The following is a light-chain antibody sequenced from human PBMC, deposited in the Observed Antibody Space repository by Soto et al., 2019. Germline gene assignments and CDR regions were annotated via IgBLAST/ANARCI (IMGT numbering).Light chain of an antibody. CDR1: QSLLHSNGYNY. CDR2: LGS. Sequence: DIVMTQSPLSLPVTPGEPASISCRSSQSLLHSNGYNYLDWYLQKPGQSLQLLIYLGSNRASGVPDRFSGSGSGTDFTLKISRVEAEDVGVYYCMQALQTPLTFGPGTKVDIK. V-gene: IGKV2-28*01. CDR3: MQALQTPLT. J-gene: IGKJ3*01.